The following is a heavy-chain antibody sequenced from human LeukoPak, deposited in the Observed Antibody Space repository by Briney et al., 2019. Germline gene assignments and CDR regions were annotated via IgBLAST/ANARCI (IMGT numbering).Heavy chain of an antibody. CDR3: ARDQWLER. Sequence: ASETLSLTCTVSGGSISSSSYYWGWIRQPPGKGLEWIGSIYYSGSTNYNPSLKSRVTISVDTSKNQFSLKLSSVTAEDTAVYYCARDQWLERWGQGTLVTVSS. V-gene: IGHV4-39*07. J-gene: IGHJ4*02. D-gene: IGHD6-19*01. CDR1: GGSISSSSYY. CDR2: IYYSGST.